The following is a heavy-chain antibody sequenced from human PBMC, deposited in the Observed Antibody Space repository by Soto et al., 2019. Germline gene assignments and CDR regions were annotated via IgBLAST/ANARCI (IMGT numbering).Heavy chain of an antibody. CDR3: ANLESSGSTRPRDY. V-gene: IGHV4-39*01. CDR1: GGSISSSSYY. D-gene: IGHD6-19*01. Sequence: QLQLQESGPGLVKPSETLSLTCTVSGGSISSSSYYWGWIRQPPGKGLEWIGSIYYSGSTYYNPSLKSRVPISVDTSKNQFSLKLSSVTAADTAVYYCANLESSGSTRPRDYWGQGTLVTVSS. J-gene: IGHJ4*02. CDR2: IYYSGST.